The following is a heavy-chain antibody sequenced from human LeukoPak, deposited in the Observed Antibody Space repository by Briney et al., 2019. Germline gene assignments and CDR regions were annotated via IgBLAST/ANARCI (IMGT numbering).Heavy chain of an antibody. V-gene: IGHV3-15*01. J-gene: IGHJ4*02. CDR1: GFTFSNAW. CDR2: IKSKTDGQST. CDR3: TTEVQG. Sequence: GGSLRLSCAASGFTFSNAWMSWVRQAPGKGLEWVGRIKSKTDGQSTHYAPPVKGRITSSRDDSKNTLYLQINSLKTEYTAVYYCTTEVQGWGQGALVTVSS.